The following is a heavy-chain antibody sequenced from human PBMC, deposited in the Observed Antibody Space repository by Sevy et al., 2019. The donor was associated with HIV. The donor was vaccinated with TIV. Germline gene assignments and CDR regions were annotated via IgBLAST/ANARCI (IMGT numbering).Heavy chain of an antibody. CDR1: GFSFSSHG. Sequence: GGSLRLSCAASGFSFSSHGMHWVRQAPGKGLELQAVISYDGNKRYYADSVKGRFTISRDNSKNTLYLQMNSLRAEDTAVYYCARDGGWYNYAPSDYWGQGTLVTVSS. CDR3: ARDGGWYNYAPSDY. V-gene: IGHV3-30*03. D-gene: IGHD1-1*01. J-gene: IGHJ4*02. CDR2: ISYDGNKR.